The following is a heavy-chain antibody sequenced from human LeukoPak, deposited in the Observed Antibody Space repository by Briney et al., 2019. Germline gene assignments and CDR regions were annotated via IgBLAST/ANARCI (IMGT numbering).Heavy chain of an antibody. Sequence: GASVKVSCKASGYTFTSYYMHWVRQAPGQGLEWMGWMNPHSGNTGYAQNFQGRVTMTRNTSISTAYMELRSLRSEDTAVYYCARLSSHYGDYKVDPWGQGTLVTVSS. CDR3: ARLSSHYGDYKVDP. D-gene: IGHD4-17*01. CDR2: MNPHSGNT. J-gene: IGHJ5*02. CDR1: GYTFTSYY. V-gene: IGHV1-8*02.